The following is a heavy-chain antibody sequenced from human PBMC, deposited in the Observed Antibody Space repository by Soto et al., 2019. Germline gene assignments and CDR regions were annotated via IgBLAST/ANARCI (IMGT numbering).Heavy chain of an antibody. Sequence: GGSLRLSCAASGFTFSSYDMHWVRQATGKGLEWVSAIGTAGDTYYPGSVKGRFTISRENAKNSLYLQMNSLRAGDTAVYYCARDQGATYCSGGSCYDYYYGMDVWGQGTTVTVSS. CDR3: ARDQGATYCSGGSCYDYYYGMDV. V-gene: IGHV3-13*01. CDR1: GFTFSSYD. CDR2: IGTAGDT. D-gene: IGHD2-15*01. J-gene: IGHJ6*02.